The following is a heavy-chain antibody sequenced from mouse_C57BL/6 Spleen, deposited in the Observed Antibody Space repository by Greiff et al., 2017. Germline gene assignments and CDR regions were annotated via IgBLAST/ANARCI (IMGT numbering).Heavy chain of an antibody. CDR1: GYAFSSSW. Sequence: QVQLKESGPELVKPGASVKISCKASGYAFSSSWMNWVKQRPGKGLEWIGRIYPGDGDTSYNGKFKGKATLTADKSSSTAYMQLSSLTSEDSAVYFCARSEGAQDWFAYWGQGTLVTVSA. CDR3: ARSEGAQDWFAY. V-gene: IGHV1-82*01. CDR2: IYPGDGDT. J-gene: IGHJ3*01.